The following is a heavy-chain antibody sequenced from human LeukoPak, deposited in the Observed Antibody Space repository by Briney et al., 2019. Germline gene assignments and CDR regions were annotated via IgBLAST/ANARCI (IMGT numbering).Heavy chain of an antibody. D-gene: IGHD5-12*01. V-gene: IGHV3-13*04. J-gene: IGHJ4*02. CDR3: VRGTGYSAYDYDFDY. CDR2: IGTAGDT. Sequence: GGPLRLSCAASGFTFSSYDMHWVRHATGKGLEWVSAIGTAGDTYYPGSVKGRFTISRENAKNSLYLQMNSLRAGDTAVYYCVRGTGYSAYDYDFDYWGRGTMVTVSS. CDR1: GFTFSSYD.